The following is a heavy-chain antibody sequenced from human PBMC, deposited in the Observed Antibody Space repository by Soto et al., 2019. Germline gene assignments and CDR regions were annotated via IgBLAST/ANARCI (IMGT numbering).Heavy chain of an antibody. CDR3: ARIAAAGTYFQH. Sequence: QVQLQESGPGLVKPSGTLSLTCAVSGGSISSSNWWSWVRQPPGKGLEWIGEIYHSGSTNYNPSLKSRVPXXVXQSKNQFSLKLSSVTAADTAVYYCARIAAAGTYFQHWGQGTLVTVSS. CDR1: GGSISSSNW. D-gene: IGHD6-13*01. V-gene: IGHV4-4*02. J-gene: IGHJ1*01. CDR2: IYHSGST.